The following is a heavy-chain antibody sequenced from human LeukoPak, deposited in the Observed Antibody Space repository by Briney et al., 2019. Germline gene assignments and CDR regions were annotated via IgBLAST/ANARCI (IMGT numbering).Heavy chain of an antibody. CDR1: GGSISSYY. Sequence: SEXLSLTCTVSGGSISSYYWSWIRQPAGKGLEWIGRIYTSGSTNYNPSLTSRVTMSVDTSKNQFSLKLSSVTAADTAVYYCARDGSGYAYAFDIWGQGTMVTVSS. CDR3: ARDGSGYAYAFDI. J-gene: IGHJ3*02. CDR2: IYTSGST. D-gene: IGHD5-12*01. V-gene: IGHV4-4*07.